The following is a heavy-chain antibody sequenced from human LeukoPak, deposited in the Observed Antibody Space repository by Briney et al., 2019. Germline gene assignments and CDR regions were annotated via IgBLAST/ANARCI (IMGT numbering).Heavy chain of an antibody. CDR1: GGSISSYY. CDR3: ARDLIGESLGYCSSTSCPPVYYYYYMDV. V-gene: IGHV4-4*07. Sequence: PSETLSLTCTVSGGSISSYYWSWIRQPAGKGLEWIGRIYTSGGTNYNPSLKSRVTMSVDTSKNQFSLKLSSVTAADTAVYYCARDLIGESLGYCSSTSCPPVYYYYYMDVWGKGTTVTVSS. D-gene: IGHD2-2*01. CDR2: IYTSGGT. J-gene: IGHJ6*03.